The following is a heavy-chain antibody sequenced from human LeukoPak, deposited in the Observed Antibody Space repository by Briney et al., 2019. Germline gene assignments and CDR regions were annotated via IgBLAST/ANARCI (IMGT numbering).Heavy chain of an antibody. CDR3: AKGAVAGIDY. V-gene: IGHV3-30*18. J-gene: IGHJ4*02. CDR1: GFTFSSYG. Sequence: GGSLRLSCAASGFTFSSYGMHWVRQAPGKGLEWVAVISYDGSNKYYADSVKGRFTISRDNSKNTLYLQMNSLRAEDTAAYYCAKGAVAGIDYWGQGTLVTVSS. D-gene: IGHD6-19*01. CDR2: ISYDGSNK.